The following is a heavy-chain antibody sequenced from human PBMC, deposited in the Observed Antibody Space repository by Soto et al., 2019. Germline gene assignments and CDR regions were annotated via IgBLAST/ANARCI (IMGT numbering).Heavy chain of an antibody. D-gene: IGHD3-10*01. CDR2: INHSGST. CDR3: ASVPLLLWFGELPNYGMDV. CDR1: GGSFSGYY. Sequence: PSETLSLTCAVYGGSFSGYYWSWIRQPPGKGLEWIGEINHSGSTNYNPSLKSRVTISVDTSKNQFSLKLSSVTAADTAVYYCASVPLLLWFGELPNYGMDVWGQGTTVTVSS. J-gene: IGHJ6*02. V-gene: IGHV4-34*01.